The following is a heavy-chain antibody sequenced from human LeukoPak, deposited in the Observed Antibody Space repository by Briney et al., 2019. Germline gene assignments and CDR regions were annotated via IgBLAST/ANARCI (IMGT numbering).Heavy chain of an antibody. Sequence: PSETLSLTCTVSGGSISSYYWSWIRQPPGKGLEWIGYIYYSGSTNYNPSLKSRVTISVDTSKNQFSLKLSSVTAADTAVYYCARGKVGYYYGSGSYYFDYWGQGTLVTVSS. CDR3: ARGKVGYYYGSGSYYFDY. CDR2: IYYSGST. V-gene: IGHV4-59*01. J-gene: IGHJ4*02. CDR1: GGSISSYY. D-gene: IGHD3-10*01.